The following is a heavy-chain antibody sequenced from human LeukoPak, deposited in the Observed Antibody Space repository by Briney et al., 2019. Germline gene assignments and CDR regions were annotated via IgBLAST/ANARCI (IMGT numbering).Heavy chain of an antibody. CDR1: GFTFSSYS. J-gene: IGHJ4*02. CDR2: ISSSSSYI. Sequence: PGGSLRLSCAASGFTFSSYSMNWVRQAPGKGLEWVSSISSSSSYIYYADSVKGRFTISRDNAKNSLYLQMNSLRAEDTAVYYCARDDRDILTGYDYWGQGTLVTVSS. CDR3: ARDDRDILTGYDY. D-gene: IGHD3-9*01. V-gene: IGHV3-21*01.